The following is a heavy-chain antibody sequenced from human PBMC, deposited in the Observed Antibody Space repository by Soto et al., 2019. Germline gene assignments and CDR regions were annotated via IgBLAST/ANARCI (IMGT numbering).Heavy chain of an antibody. Sequence: EVQLVESGGGLVQPGGSLRLSCAASGFTFSSYSMNWVRQAPGKGLEWVSYISSSSSTIYYADSVKGRFTISRDNAKNSRYLQMNSLRAEDTAVYYCARRYCSGGSCRFDYWGQGTLVTVSS. V-gene: IGHV3-48*01. D-gene: IGHD2-15*01. J-gene: IGHJ4*02. CDR2: ISSSSSTI. CDR3: ARRYCSGGSCRFDY. CDR1: GFTFSSYS.